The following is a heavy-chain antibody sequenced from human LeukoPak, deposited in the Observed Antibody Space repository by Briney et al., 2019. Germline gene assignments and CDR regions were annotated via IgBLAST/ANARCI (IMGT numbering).Heavy chain of an antibody. V-gene: IGHV1-2*06. CDR2: INPNSGGT. J-gene: IGHJ4*02. D-gene: IGHD3-22*01. CDR3: ARVPPIQLWLYDSSGYPPSDFDD. CDR1: GYTFTGYY. Sequence: ASVNVSCKASGYTFTGYYMHWVRQAPGQRLEGMGRINPNSGGTNYAQKFQGRVTMTRDTSISTAYMELSRLRSDDTAVYYCARVPPIQLWLYDSSGYPPSDFDDWGQGTLVTVSS.